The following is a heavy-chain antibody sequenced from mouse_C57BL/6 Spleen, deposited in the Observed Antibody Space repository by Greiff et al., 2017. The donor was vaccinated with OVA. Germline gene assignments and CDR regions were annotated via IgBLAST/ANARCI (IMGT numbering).Heavy chain of an antibody. V-gene: IGHV7-3*01. D-gene: IGHD1-1*01. CDR1: GFTFTDYY. CDR2: IRNKANGYTT. J-gene: IGHJ4*01. CDR3: ARYRYYGSSPHAMDD. Sequence: EVKLMESGGGLVQPGGSLSLSCAASGFTFTDYYMSWVRQPPGKALEWLGFIRNKANGYTTEYSASVKGRFTISRNNSQSILNLQRNALRAEDSATYYCARYRYYGSSPHAMDDWGQGTSVTVSS.